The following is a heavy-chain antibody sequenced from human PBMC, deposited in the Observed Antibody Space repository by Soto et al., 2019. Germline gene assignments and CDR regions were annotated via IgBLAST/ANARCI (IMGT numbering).Heavy chain of an antibody. CDR3: AKDRYSSGWSWGRQGYFDY. D-gene: IGHD6-19*01. J-gene: IGHJ4*02. CDR2: ISGSGGST. CDR1: GFTFSSYA. Sequence: EVQLLESGGGLVQPGGSLRLSCAASGFTFSSYAMSWVRQAPGKGLEWVSAISGSGGSTYYADSVKGRFTISRDNSKNTLYLPMNSLRAEDTAVYYCAKDRYSSGWSWGRQGYFDYWGQGPLVTVSS. V-gene: IGHV3-23*01.